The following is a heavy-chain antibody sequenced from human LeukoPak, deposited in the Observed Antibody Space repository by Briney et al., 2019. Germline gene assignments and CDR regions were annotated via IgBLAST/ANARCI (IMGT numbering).Heavy chain of an antibody. V-gene: IGHV4-61*02. Sequence: SETLSLTCTVSGGSISSGSYYWSWIRQPAGKGLEWIGRIYTSGSTNYNPSLKSRVTISVDTSKNQFSLKLSSVTAADTAVYYCARGYYYDSSGPLSIVFDYWGQGTLVTVSS. J-gene: IGHJ4*02. CDR3: ARGYYYDSSGPLSIVFDY. CDR2: IYTSGST. CDR1: GGSISSGSYY. D-gene: IGHD3-22*01.